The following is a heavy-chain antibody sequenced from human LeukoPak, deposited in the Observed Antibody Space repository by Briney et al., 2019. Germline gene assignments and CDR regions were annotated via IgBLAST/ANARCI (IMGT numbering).Heavy chain of an antibody. CDR2: IYYSGST. J-gene: IGHJ5*02. CDR1: GGSISSYY. D-gene: IGHD6-13*01. CDR3: ARHGDQYSGSWTSDWFDP. V-gene: IGHV4-59*08. Sequence: PSETLSLTCTVSGGSISSYYWSWIRQPPGKGLEWIGYIYYSGSTNYNPSLKSRVTISVDTSKNQFSLKLSSVAAADTAVYYCARHGDQYSGSWTSDWFDPWGQGTLVTVSS.